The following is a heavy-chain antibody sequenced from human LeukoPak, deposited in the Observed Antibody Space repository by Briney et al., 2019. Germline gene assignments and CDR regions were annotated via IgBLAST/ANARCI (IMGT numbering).Heavy chain of an antibody. CDR3: ARDGVQLWF. D-gene: IGHD5-18*01. CDR2: IYSGANT. CDR1: GFTVSSNY. V-gene: IGHV3-66*01. Sequence: GGSLRLSCAASGFTVSSNYMSGVRQAPGKGLDWVSVIYSGANTHYAHSVKGRFTISRDNSKNTLYLQMNSLGAEDTAVYYCARDGVQLWFGGQGTLVTVSS. J-gene: IGHJ4*02.